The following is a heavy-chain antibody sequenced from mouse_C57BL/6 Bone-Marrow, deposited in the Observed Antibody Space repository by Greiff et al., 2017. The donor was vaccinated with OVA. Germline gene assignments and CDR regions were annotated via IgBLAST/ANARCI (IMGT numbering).Heavy chain of an antibody. D-gene: IGHD1-1*01. J-gene: IGHJ2*01. V-gene: IGHV5-4*01. CDR2: ISDGGSYT. CDR1: GFTFSSYA. Sequence: EVKLMESGGGLVKPGGSLKLSCAASGFTFSSYAMSWVRQTPEKRLEWVATISDGGSYTYYPDNVKGRFTISRDNAKNNLYLQMSHLKSEDTAMYYGAREDYGSSYGFDYWGQGTTLTVSS. CDR3: AREDYGSSYGFDY.